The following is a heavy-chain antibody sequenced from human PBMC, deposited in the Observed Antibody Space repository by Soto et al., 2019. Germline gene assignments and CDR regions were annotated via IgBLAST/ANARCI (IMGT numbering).Heavy chain of an antibody. CDR1: GGTFSSYT. D-gene: IGHD3-10*01. V-gene: IGHV1-69*02. Sequence: VKVSCKASGGTFSSYTISWVRQAPGQGLEWMGRIIPILGIANYAQKFQGRVTITADKSTSTAYVELSSLRSEDTAVYYCARVGQYGSGSYYIRPYYYYGMDVWGQGTTVTVSS. CDR2: IIPILGIA. J-gene: IGHJ6*02. CDR3: ARVGQYGSGSYYIRPYYYYGMDV.